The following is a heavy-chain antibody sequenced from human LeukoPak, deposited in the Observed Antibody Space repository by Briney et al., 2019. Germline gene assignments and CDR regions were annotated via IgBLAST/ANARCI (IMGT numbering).Heavy chain of an antibody. CDR3: AKKIVTGPGHNWFDP. V-gene: IGHV3-23*01. J-gene: IGHJ5*02. Sequence: LTGGSLRLSCAASGSNFGSYYMTWVRQAPGKGLEWVSVISDSGGYTYYADSVKGRFTVSRDNSRNTLSLQMNSLRAEDTAIYYCAKKIVTGPGHNWFDPWGQGTLVTVSS. CDR1: GSNFGSYY. CDR2: ISDSGGYT. D-gene: IGHD2-21*02.